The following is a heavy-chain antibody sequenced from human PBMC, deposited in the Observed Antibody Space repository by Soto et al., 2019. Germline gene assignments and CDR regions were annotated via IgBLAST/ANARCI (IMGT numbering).Heavy chain of an antibody. D-gene: IGHD3-10*01. J-gene: IGHJ6*02. V-gene: IGHV1-18*01. CDR1: AYTFTRYG. CDR2: INSSNGNA. Sequence: ASVKVSCKASAYTFTRYGVNWVRQAPGQGLEWMGWINSSNGNAEYAQNLQGRVTMTIDTSTSTAYMELRSLRSDDTAVYYCARGGPTSADHYYGMDVWGQGTTVPV. CDR3: ARGGPTSADHYYGMDV.